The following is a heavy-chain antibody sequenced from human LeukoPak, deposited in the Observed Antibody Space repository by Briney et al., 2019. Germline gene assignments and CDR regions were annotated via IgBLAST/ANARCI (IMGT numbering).Heavy chain of an antibody. V-gene: IGHV4-59*01. J-gene: IGHJ4*02. CDR1: GGSISSYY. Sequence: PSETLSLTCTVSGGSISSYYWSWIRQPPGKGLEWIGYIYYSGGTNYNPSLKSRVTISVDTSKNQFSLKLSSVTAADTAVYYCARHGSRKVSYFDYWGQGTLVTVSS. CDR2: IYYSGGT. CDR3: ARHGSRKVSYFDY. D-gene: IGHD1-14*01.